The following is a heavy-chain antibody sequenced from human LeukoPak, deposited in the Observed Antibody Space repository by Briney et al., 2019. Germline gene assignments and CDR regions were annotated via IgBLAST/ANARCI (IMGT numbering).Heavy chain of an antibody. J-gene: IGHJ6*03. CDR1: GGSISSYY. Sequence: PSETLSLTCTVSGGSISSYYWSWIRQPPGKGLEWIGYIYYSGSTNYNPSLKSRVTISVDTSKNQFSLKLSSVTAADTAVYYCARGSRVMGDFWSGYYTGYYYYYMDVWGKGTTVTVSS. CDR3: ARGSRVMGDFWSGYYTGYYYYYMDV. CDR2: IYYSGST. D-gene: IGHD3-3*01. V-gene: IGHV4-59*01.